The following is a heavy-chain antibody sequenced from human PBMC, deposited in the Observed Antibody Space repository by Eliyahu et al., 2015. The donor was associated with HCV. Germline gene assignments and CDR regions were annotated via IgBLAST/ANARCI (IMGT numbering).Heavy chain of an antibody. D-gene: IGHD2-8*01. J-gene: IGHJ3*02. CDR3: AKDPRRYSTNGDAFDI. CDR1: GFPFXDYA. CDR2: ISWNSGTI. V-gene: IGHV3-9*01. Sequence: EVQLVESGGGLVQPGRSLRLSCAGSGFPFXDYAVHWVRQAPGKGXEWVSGISWNSGTIGYADSVKGRFTISRDNAKNSLYLQMNSLRIEDTALYYCAKDPRRYSTNGDAFDIWGQGTMVTVSS.